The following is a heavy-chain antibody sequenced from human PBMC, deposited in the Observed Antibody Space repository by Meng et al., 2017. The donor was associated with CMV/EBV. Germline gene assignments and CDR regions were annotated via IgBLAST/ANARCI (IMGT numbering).Heavy chain of an antibody. D-gene: IGHD3-3*01. Sequence: SQTLSLTCAVYGGSFSGYYWSWIRQPPGKGLEWIGEINHSGSTNYNPSLKSRVTISVDTSKNQFSLKLSSVTAADTAVYYCARVGMDYDFWSGDIRNYYGMDVWGQGTTVTVSS. CDR3: ARVGMDYDFWSGDIRNYYGMDV. J-gene: IGHJ6*02. V-gene: IGHV4-34*01. CDR2: INHSGST. CDR1: GGSFSGYY.